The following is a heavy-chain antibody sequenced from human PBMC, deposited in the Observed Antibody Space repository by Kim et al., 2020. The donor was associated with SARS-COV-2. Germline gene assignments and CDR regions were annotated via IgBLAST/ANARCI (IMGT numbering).Heavy chain of an antibody. J-gene: IGHJ6*02. CDR3: VKALNFYYGMDV. V-gene: IGHV3-64D*09. Sequence: YADAGKGRFTSSREYSKSTLYLQMSSLRAADTAVYYCVKALNFYYGMDVWGQGTTVTVSS.